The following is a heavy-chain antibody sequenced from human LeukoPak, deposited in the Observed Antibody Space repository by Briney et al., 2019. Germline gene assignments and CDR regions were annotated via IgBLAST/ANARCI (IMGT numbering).Heavy chain of an antibody. CDR3: ARQVDS. CDR1: RGSISSGNYY. V-gene: IGHV4-61*02. Sequence: SETLSLTCTVSRGSISSGNYYWSWIRLPAGKGLEWIGRISTSGSTDYNPSLKSRVTISVDTSKNQFSLKLSSVTAAGAAVYYCARQVDSWGQGTLVTFSS. CDR2: ISTSGST. J-gene: IGHJ5*01.